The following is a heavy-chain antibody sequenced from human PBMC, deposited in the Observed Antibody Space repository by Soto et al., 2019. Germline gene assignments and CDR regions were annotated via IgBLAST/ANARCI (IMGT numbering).Heavy chain of an antibody. J-gene: IGHJ6*02. Sequence: GGSLRLSCAASGLTLTNAWMTWVRQAPGKGLEWVSLIGESGTPTYYADSVKGRFTISRDNSGNTLFLEMYSLRAEDTAVYYCARYIPGVRYYGMDVWGQGTTVTVSS. CDR1: GLTLTNAW. V-gene: IGHV3-23*01. CDR2: IGESGTPT. D-gene: IGHD2-2*01. CDR3: ARYIPGVRYYGMDV.